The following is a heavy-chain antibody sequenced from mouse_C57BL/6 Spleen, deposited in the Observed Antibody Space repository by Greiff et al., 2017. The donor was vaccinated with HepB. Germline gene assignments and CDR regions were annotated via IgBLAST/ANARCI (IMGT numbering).Heavy chain of an antibody. CDR2: IRSKSNNYAT. Sequence: EVKLMESGGGLVQPKGSLKLSCAASGFSFNTYAMNWVRQAPGKGLEWVARIRSKSNNYATYYADSVKDRFTISRDDSESMLYLQMNNLKTEDTAMYYCERQGRSNYVFDYWGQGTTLTVSS. CDR3: ERQGRSNYVFDY. D-gene: IGHD2-5*01. CDR1: GFSFNTYA. V-gene: IGHV10-1*01. J-gene: IGHJ2*01.